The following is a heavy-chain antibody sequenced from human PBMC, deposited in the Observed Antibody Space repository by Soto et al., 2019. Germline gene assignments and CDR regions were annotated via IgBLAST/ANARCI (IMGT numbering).Heavy chain of an antibody. CDR3: ARDMGGLVGGMDV. CDR1: GFTFSSYD. Sequence: EVQLVESGEGLVQPGGSLRLSCAASGFTFSSYDMHWVRQATGKGLEWVSAIGTAGDTYYPGSVKGRFTISRENAKNSLYLQMNSLRAGDTAVYYCARDMGGLVGGMDVWGQGTTVTVSS. J-gene: IGHJ6*02. V-gene: IGHV3-13*01. D-gene: IGHD3-16*01. CDR2: IGTAGDT.